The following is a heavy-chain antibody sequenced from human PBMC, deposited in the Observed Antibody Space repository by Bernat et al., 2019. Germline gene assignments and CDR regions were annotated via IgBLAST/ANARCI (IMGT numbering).Heavy chain of an antibody. Sequence: QVQLVESGGGVVQPGRSLRLSCAASGFTFSSYAMHWVRQAPGKGLEWVAVISYAGSNKYYADSVKGRFTISRDNSKNTLYLQMNSLTAEDTAVYYFARISMGYYYESSGLDAFDIWGQGTMVTGSS. CDR2: ISYAGSNK. J-gene: IGHJ3*02. CDR1: GFTFSSYA. CDR3: ARISMGYYYESSGLDAFDI. D-gene: IGHD3-22*01. V-gene: IGHV3-30-3*01.